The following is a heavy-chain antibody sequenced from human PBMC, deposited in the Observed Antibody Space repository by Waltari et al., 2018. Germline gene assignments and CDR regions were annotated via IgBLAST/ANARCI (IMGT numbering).Heavy chain of an antibody. Sequence: QVQLQQWGAGLLKPSETLSLTCAVYGGSFSGYYLSWLRQPPGKGLEWIGEINHSGSTNYNPSLKSRVTISVDTSKNQFSLKLSSVTAADTAVYYCASSGLMGDGETTYYYYGMDVWGQGTTVTVSS. J-gene: IGHJ6*02. CDR2: INHSGST. V-gene: IGHV4-34*01. D-gene: IGHD3-16*01. CDR1: GGSFSGYY. CDR3: ASSGLMGDGETTYYYYGMDV.